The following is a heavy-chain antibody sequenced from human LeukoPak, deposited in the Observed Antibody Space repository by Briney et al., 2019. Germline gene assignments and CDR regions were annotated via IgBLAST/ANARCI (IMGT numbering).Heavy chain of an antibody. CDR1: GGSISGHH. CDR2: IYTSGST. Sequence: PSETLSLTCTVSGGSISGHHWSWIRQPPGKGLEWIGYIYTSGSTNYNPSLKSRVTISVDTSKNQFSLKLSSVTAADTAVYYCAATQLPSVTTWFDPWGQGTLVTVSS. V-gene: IGHV4-4*09. CDR3: AATQLPSVTTWFDP. J-gene: IGHJ5*02. D-gene: IGHD1-26*01.